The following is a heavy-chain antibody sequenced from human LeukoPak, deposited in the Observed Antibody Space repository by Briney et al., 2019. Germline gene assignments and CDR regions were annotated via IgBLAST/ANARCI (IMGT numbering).Heavy chain of an antibody. CDR3: ARRGNSNWFDP. Sequence: SGESLKISCKGSGYNFATYWIAWVRQMPGKGLEWMGVVYPGDSDTRYSPSFQGQVTMSADKSISTAYLQLSSLKASDTAIYYCARRGNSNWFDPWGQGTLVTVSS. CDR2: VYPGDSDT. V-gene: IGHV5-51*01. CDR1: GYNFATYW. D-gene: IGHD3-10*01. J-gene: IGHJ5*02.